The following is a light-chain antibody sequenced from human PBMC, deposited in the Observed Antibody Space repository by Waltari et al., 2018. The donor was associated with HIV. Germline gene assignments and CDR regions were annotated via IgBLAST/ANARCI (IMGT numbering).Light chain of an antibody. V-gene: IGKV3-15*01. Sequence: ETVMTQSPGTLSVSPGGRATLSCRASQNVFSALAWYHQKPGQAPRLLLFGASKRATGVPARFSGSGSGTEFTLTITSLQSEDYGLYHCQQYKTWPLTFGQGTRVEIK. CDR1: QNVFSA. CDR2: GAS. CDR3: QQYKTWPLT. J-gene: IGKJ1*01.